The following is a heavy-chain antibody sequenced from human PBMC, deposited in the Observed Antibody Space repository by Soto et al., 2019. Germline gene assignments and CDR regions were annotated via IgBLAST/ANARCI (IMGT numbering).Heavy chain of an antibody. CDR1: GASISSYY. CDR3: ARDRYYDSNYGMDV. J-gene: IGHJ6*02. Sequence: SETLSLTCTVSGASISSYYWTWIQQPPGKGLEWIGYIYYSGSTHYNPSLKSRVTISVDTSKNQFSLRLSSVTAADTAVYYCARDRYYDSNYGMDVWGQGTTVTVS. D-gene: IGHD3-22*01. CDR2: IYYSGST. V-gene: IGHV4-59*01.